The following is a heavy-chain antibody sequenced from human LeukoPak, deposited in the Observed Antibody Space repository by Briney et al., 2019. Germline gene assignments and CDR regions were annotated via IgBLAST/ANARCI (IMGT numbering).Heavy chain of an antibody. CDR1: GFTFSSYA. CDR3: AKVRSGWSPFDY. CDR2: ISGGSDTT. V-gene: IGHV3-23*01. D-gene: IGHD6-19*01. Sequence: GGSLRLSCAASGFTFSSYALNWVRQGPGKGLEWVSGISGGSDTTYYADSVRDRFTISRDNSKNTLYLQMSSLRAEDTARYFCAKVRSGWSPFDYWGQGTLVTVSS. J-gene: IGHJ4*02.